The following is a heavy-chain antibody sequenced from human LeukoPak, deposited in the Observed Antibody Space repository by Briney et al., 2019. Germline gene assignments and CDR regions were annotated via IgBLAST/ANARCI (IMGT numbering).Heavy chain of an antibody. CDR3: ARDQLDLSYFPFYYYYYMDV. CDR2: IKQDGSEK. D-gene: IGHD1-1*01. CDR1: GFTFSSYW. Sequence: GGSLRPSCAASGFTFSSYWMSWVRQAPGKGLEWVANIKQDGSEKYYVDSVKGRFTISRDNAKNSLYLQMNSLRAEDTAVYYCARDQLDLSYFPFYYYYYMDVWGKGTTVTVSS. J-gene: IGHJ6*03. V-gene: IGHV3-7*01.